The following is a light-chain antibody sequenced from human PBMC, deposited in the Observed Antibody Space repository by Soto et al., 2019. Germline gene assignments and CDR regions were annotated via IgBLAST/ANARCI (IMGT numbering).Light chain of an antibody. Sequence: DIQMTQSPSTLSASVGDRVTITCRASQSISSWLAWYQQKPGKAPKLLIYDASSLESGVPSRFSGSGSGREFTLTISSLQPEELANYYCQQYNSDSVTFGQGTKV. CDR3: QQYNSDSVT. CDR1: QSISSW. CDR2: DAS. J-gene: IGKJ1*01. V-gene: IGKV1-5*01.